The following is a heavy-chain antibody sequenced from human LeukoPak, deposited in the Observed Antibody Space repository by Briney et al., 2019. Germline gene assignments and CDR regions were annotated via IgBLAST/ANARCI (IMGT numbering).Heavy chain of an antibody. CDR1: GFTFSSYW. Sequence: PGGSLRLSCAASGFTFSSYWMSWVRQAPGKGLEWVANIKQEGSEKYYVDSVKGRFTISRDNAKNSLYLQMNSLRAEDTAVYYCARVKGSSPYNGMDVWGQGTTVTVSS. V-gene: IGHV3-7*01. D-gene: IGHD6-13*01. J-gene: IGHJ6*02. CDR3: ARVKGSSPYNGMDV. CDR2: IKQEGSEK.